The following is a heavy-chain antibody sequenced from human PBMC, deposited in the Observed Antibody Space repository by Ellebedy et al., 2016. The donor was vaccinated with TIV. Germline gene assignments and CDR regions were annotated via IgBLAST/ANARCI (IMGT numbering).Heavy chain of an antibody. CDR3: ARISQFSNDNF. D-gene: IGHD3-9*01. CDR2: INTGTGNP. CDR1: GYTFTAYA. V-gene: IGHV7-4-1*02. Sequence: AASVKVSCKASGYTFTAYAMTWVRQAPGQGLEWMGWINTGTGNPTYAQDFTGRFVFSVDTSVNTAYLQINSLKAEDTAVYYCARISQFSNDNFWGQGTLVTVSS. J-gene: IGHJ4*02.